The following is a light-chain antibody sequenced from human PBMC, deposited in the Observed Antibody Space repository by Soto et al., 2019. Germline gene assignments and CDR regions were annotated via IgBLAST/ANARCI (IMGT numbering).Light chain of an antibody. V-gene: IGKV1-12*01. J-gene: IGKJ5*01. CDR2: AAS. CDR3: QQTSDFPIS. CDR1: QDISDS. Sequence: DIQMTQSPSSVSASVGDRVTITCRASQDISDSLAWYQQKPGTAPKLLIYAASTLQSGVPSRFIGSGSGTDFTLAISSLQPEDFATYYCQQTSDFPISFGQGTRLVI.